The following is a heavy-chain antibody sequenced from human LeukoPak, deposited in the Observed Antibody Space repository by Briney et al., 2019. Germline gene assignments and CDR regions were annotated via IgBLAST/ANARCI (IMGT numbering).Heavy chain of an antibody. D-gene: IGHD1-26*01. CDR1: GFTFSSYS. CDR2: ISGSGGST. Sequence: GGSLRLSCVASGFTFSSYSMNWVRQAPGKGLEWVSGISGSGGSTYYADSVKGRFTISRDNSKNTLYLQMSGLRAEDTAVYYCAKDRSWAATTTRLYSFDYWGQGTLVTVSS. CDR3: AKDRSWAATTTRLYSFDY. V-gene: IGHV3-23*01. J-gene: IGHJ4*02.